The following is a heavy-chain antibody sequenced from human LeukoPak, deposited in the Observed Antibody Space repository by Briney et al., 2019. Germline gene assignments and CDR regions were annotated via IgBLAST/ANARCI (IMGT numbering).Heavy chain of an antibody. J-gene: IGHJ4*02. CDR3: ARTYCSGGSCHFDH. Sequence: PSETLSLTCTVSGGCIRSYYWSWIRQPPGKGLEWMGYIFYSGSTDSNPSLKSRVTISVDTSKNQFSLKLSSVTAADTAVYYCARTYCSGGSCHFDHWGQGTLVTVSS. V-gene: IGHV4-59*08. CDR2: IFYSGST. D-gene: IGHD2-15*01. CDR1: GGCIRSYY.